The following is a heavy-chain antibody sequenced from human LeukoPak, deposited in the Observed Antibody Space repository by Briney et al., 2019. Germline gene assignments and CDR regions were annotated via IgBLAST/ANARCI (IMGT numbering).Heavy chain of an antibody. V-gene: IGHV3-7*01. D-gene: IGHD1-26*01. Sequence: PGGSLRLSCAASGFTFSNPWMAWVRQAPGKGLEWVANIKQDGSTRHYADSLKGRFTISRDNPENSLYLQMNSLRADDTAVYYCARDTVGSLDYWGQGILVTVAS. CDR1: GFTFSNPW. J-gene: IGHJ4*02. CDR3: ARDTVGSLDY. CDR2: IKQDGSTR.